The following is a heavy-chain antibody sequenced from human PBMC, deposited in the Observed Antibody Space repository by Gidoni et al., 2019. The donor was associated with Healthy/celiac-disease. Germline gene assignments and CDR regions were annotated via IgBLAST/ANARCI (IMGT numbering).Heavy chain of an antibody. CDR3: ARGTPTTYYYDSRRYYFDY. D-gene: IGHD3-22*01. Sequence: QVQLQQWGAGLLKPSETLSLTCAVYDGSFSGYYWGWIRQPPGKGLEWIGEINHSGSTNYNPSLKSRVIISVDTSKNQFSLKLSSVTAADTAVYYCARGTPTTYYYDSRRYYFDYWGQGTLVTVSS. J-gene: IGHJ4*02. V-gene: IGHV4-34*01. CDR2: INHSGST. CDR1: DGSFSGYY.